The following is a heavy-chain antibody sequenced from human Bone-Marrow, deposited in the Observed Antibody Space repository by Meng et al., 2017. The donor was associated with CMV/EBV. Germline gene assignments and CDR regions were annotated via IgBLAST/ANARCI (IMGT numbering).Heavy chain of an antibody. CDR1: AYTFSGYY. D-gene: IGHD5-24*01. V-gene: IGHV1-2*02. CDR3: ARDQKARGMATIRRANAFDI. J-gene: IGHJ3*02. CDR2: INPNSGGT. Sequence: ASAKVSCKASAYTFSGYYMHGVRQAPGQGLEWMGWINPNSGGTNYAQKFQGRVTMTRDTSISTAYMELSRLRSDDTAVYYCARDQKARGMATIRRANAFDIWGQGTMVTVSS.